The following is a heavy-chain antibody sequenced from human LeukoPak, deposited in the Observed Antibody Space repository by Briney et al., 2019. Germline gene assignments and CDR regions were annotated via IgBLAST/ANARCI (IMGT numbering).Heavy chain of an antibody. V-gene: IGHV3-48*02. J-gene: IGHJ4*02. CDR1: GFAFSSYS. CDR2: ISSISSTI. CDR3: ARDGRPLDY. Sequence: GGSLRLSCAASGFAFSSYSMSCVRQAPGKGLEWVSFISSISSTIYYAVSVRGRFTVYRDNAKNSLYLQMNSLRDDDAAVYYCARDGRPLDYWGQGTLVTVSS.